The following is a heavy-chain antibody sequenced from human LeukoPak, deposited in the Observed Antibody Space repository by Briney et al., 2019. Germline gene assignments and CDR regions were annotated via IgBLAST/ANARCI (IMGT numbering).Heavy chain of an antibody. D-gene: IGHD6-6*01. CDR2: IYTTGTT. J-gene: IGHJ5*02. CDR1: GGSINSYY. V-gene: IGHV4-4*07. Sequence: SETLSLTCSVSGGSINSYYWGWVRQPAGKGLEWIGRIYTTGTTNYSPSLKSRVTISVDASKNQFSLKLSSVTAADTAFYYCGRRGVAARRPNWFGPWGQGNLVTVSS. CDR3: GRRGVAARRPNWFGP.